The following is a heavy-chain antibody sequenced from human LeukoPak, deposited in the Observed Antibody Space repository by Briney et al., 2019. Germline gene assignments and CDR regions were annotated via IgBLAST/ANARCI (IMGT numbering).Heavy chain of an antibody. D-gene: IGHD3-10*01. V-gene: IGHV3-21*01. CDR1: GFTFSTYT. Sequence: PGGSLRLSCAASGFTFSTYTMNWVRQAPGKGLEWVSGIYGSGGASFYADSVKGRFTISRDNAKNSLYLQMNSLRAEDTAVYYCARAQSDGFGELLFRPPYYYYGMDVWGQGTTVTVSS. CDR3: ARAQSDGFGELLFRPPYYYYGMDV. J-gene: IGHJ6*02. CDR2: IYGSGGAS.